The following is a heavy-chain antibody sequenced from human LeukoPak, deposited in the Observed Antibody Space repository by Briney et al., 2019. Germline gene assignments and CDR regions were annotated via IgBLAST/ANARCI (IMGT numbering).Heavy chain of an antibody. CDR1: GESFSGYY. D-gene: IGHD3-22*01. Sequence: PSESLSLTCAVYGESFSGYYWSWIRQPPGKGLEWIGEINHSGRSNHNPSLKSRVTISVDTSKNQFSLKLSSVTAADTAVYYCVSSVTMIVVAPPYWGQGTLVTVSS. J-gene: IGHJ4*02. V-gene: IGHV4-34*01. CDR2: INHSGRS. CDR3: VSSVTMIVVAPPY.